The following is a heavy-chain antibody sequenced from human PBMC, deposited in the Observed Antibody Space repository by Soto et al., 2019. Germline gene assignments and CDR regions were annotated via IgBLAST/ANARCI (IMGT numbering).Heavy chain of an antibody. CDR3: AREGVVVPAAIWFDP. V-gene: IGHV1-69*04. CDR1: GGTFSSYT. D-gene: IGHD2-2*01. CDR2: IIPILGIA. J-gene: IGHJ5*02. Sequence: GASVKVSCKASGGTFSSYTISWVRQAPGQGLEWMGRIIPILGIANYAQKCQGRVTITADKSTSTAYMELSSLRSEDTAVYYCAREGVVVPAAIWFDPWGQGTLVTVSS.